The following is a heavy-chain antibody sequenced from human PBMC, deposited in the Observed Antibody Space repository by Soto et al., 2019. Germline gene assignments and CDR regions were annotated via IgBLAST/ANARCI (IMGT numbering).Heavy chain of an antibody. CDR2: ISAYNGNT. V-gene: IGHV1-18*01. Sequence: QVQLVQSGAEVKKPGASVKVSCKASGYTFTSYGISWVRQAPGQGLEWMGWISAYNGNTNYAQKLQGRVTMTTDTSTSTAYMELSSLRSDDTAVYYCARDGSGLPTSSQNWFDPWGQGTLVTVSS. CDR3: ARDGSGLPTSSQNWFDP. CDR1: GYTFTSYG. J-gene: IGHJ5*02. D-gene: IGHD6-19*01.